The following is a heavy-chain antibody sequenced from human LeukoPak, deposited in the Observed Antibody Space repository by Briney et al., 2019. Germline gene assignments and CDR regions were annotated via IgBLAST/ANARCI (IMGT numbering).Heavy chain of an antibody. Sequence: ASVKVSCKASGYTFTSCGISWVRQAPGQGLEWMGWISAYNGNTNYAQKLQGRVTMTTDTSTSTAYMELRSLRSDDTAVYYCAREGRDILTGYYSDYYFDYWGQGTLVTVSS. CDR3: AREGRDILTGYYSDYYFDY. D-gene: IGHD3-9*01. CDR2: ISAYNGNT. J-gene: IGHJ4*02. V-gene: IGHV1-18*01. CDR1: GYTFTSCG.